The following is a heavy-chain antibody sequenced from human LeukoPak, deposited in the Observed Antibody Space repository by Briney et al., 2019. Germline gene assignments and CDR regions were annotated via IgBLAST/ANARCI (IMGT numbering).Heavy chain of an antibody. D-gene: IGHD3-10*01. Sequence: GESLKISCQGSGYSFASYWIGWVRQMPGKGLEWMGIIYPADSDIRYSPSFQGQVTISADKSISTAYLQWCSLKASDTAMYYCARRLGMVRGAPYYYGMDVWGQGTTVTVSS. J-gene: IGHJ6*02. CDR3: ARRLGMVRGAPYYYGMDV. CDR2: IYPADSDI. V-gene: IGHV5-51*01. CDR1: GYSFASYW.